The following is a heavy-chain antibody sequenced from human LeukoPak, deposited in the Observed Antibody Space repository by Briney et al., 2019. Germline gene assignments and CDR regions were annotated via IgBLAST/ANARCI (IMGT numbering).Heavy chain of an antibody. D-gene: IGHD2-21*02. CDR1: GYSFTNYW. J-gene: IGHJ4*02. CDR3: ARQPPYCGGNCKYFDS. V-gene: IGHV5-51*01. CDR2: IYTHDSDI. Sequence: AASLKISSQGLGYSFTNYWIGREREMPGKGLEWMGIIYTHDSDIKHSPCFQGQVTISVDKSINTAYLQWSSLKASDTAIYYCARQPPYCGGNCKYFDSWGQGNLVTVSS.